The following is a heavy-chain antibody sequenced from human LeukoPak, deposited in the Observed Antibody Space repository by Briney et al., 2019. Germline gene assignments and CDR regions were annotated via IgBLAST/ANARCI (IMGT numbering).Heavy chain of an antibody. V-gene: IGHV4-61*01. CDR1: GGSVSSSNYY. Sequence: SQTLSLTCTVSGGSVSSSNYYSSWIRHPPGKGLEWVGFFSYNVHSDYNPSLKSSVAISVDTSKDQFSLRLSSVAAADTAIYYCARGPAAGTGPDYWGQGTLVTVSS. J-gene: IGHJ4*02. D-gene: IGHD6-13*01. CDR3: ARGPAAGTGPDY. CDR2: FSYNVHS.